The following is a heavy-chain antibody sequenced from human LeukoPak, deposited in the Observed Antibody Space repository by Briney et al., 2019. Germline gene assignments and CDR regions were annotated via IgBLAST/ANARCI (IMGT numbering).Heavy chain of an antibody. CDR2: IYYSGST. CDR1: GGSISSSSYY. V-gene: IGHV4-39*07. D-gene: IGHD6-19*01. J-gene: IGHJ4*02. CDR3: ARLLYSSGWVDY. Sequence: TPSETLSLTCTVSGGSISSSSYYWGWIRQPPGKGLEWIGSIYYSGSTYYNPSLKSRVTISVDTSKNQFSLKLSSVTAADTAVYYCARLLYSSGWVDYWGQGTLVTVSS.